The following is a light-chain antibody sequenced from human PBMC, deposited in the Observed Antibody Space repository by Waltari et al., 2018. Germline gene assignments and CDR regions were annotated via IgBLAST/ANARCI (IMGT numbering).Light chain of an antibody. CDR1: QSVSRA. CDR2: DSS. CDR3: QHYVRLPAT. J-gene: IGKJ1*01. V-gene: IGKV3-20*01. Sequence: EIVLTQSPGTLSLSPGERATLSCRASQSVSRALAWYQQKPGQAPRLLIYDSSRRATGIPDRFSGRVSGTDFSLTITGLEPEDFAVYYCQHYVRLPATFGQGTKVEIK.